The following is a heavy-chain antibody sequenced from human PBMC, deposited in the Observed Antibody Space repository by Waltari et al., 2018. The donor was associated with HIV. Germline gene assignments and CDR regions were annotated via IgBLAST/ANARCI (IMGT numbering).Heavy chain of an antibody. CDR1: AFTLAAYA. D-gene: IGHD6-19*01. J-gene: IGHJ4*02. Sequence: EVQLVESGRGLVQPGRSLRLSCAASAFTLAAYAMPRVRQAPGKGLEWVSGISGNSGSIGDADSVEGRFTISRDNAKNSLYLQMNSLRAEDTALYYCAKDLAPYGSHGWSLDYWGQGTLVTVSS. CDR2: ISGNSGSI. V-gene: IGHV3-9*01. CDR3: AKDLAPYGSHGWSLDY.